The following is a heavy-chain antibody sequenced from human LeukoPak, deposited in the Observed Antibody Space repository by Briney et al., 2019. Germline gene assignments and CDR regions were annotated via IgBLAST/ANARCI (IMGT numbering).Heavy chain of an antibody. CDR3: ARGRGSWYGVYFDY. D-gene: IGHD6-13*01. Sequence: GGSLRLSCAASGFTFSSNAMSWVRQAPGKGLEWVSGIRGSGTGTYYADSVKGRFTISRDNSKNTLYLQMNSLRAEDTAVYYCARGRGSWYGVYFDYWGQGTLVTVSS. V-gene: IGHV3-23*01. J-gene: IGHJ4*02. CDR1: GFTFSSNA. CDR2: IRGSGTGT.